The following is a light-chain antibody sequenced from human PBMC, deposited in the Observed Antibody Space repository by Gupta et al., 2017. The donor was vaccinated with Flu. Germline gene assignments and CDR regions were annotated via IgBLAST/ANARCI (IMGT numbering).Light chain of an antibody. J-gene: IGLJ1*01. Sequence: QSVLAQPPSASGTPGQRVTISCSGSSSSIGSNTVNWYQQVPGTAPKLLIYGNNQRPSGVPDRLSGSKSGTSASLAISGLQSEDEADYYCAAWDDSLNGHYVFGTGTKVTVL. CDR1: SSSIGSNT. CDR3: AAWDDSLNGHYV. V-gene: IGLV1-44*01. CDR2: GNN.